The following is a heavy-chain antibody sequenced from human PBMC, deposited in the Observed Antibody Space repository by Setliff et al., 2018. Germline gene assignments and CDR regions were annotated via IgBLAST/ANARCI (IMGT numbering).Heavy chain of an antibody. V-gene: IGHV3-33*06. Sequence: GGSLRLSCAASGFTLGSYGMHWVRQAPGKGLEWVAVIWYDGSNKYYADSVKGRFTIARDNSKNTLYLQMNSLRAEDTAVYYCAKARSSGWPDIYYWGQGTLFTVSS. CDR2: IWYDGSNK. CDR1: GFTLGSYG. CDR3: AKARSSGWPDIYY. D-gene: IGHD6-19*01. J-gene: IGHJ4*02.